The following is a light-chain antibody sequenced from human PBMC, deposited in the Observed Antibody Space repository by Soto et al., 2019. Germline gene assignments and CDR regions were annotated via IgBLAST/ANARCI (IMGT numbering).Light chain of an antibody. J-gene: IGLJ2*01. Sequence: QSGLTQPASVSGSPGESVTISCTGTSSDVGTYNLVTWYQQHPGRVPKLILYEGNKRPSGVSSRFSASKSGNTASLTISGLQAEDEADYFCCSYAPSRTLLFGGGTKVTVL. CDR1: SSDVGTYNL. V-gene: IGLV2-23*01. CDR2: EGN. CDR3: CSYAPSRTLL.